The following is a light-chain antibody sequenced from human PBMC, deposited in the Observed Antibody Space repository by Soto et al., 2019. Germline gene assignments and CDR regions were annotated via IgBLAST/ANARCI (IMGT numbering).Light chain of an antibody. CDR3: QQYNSYSWT. CDR2: KAS. Sequence: IQMTQSPFSVSASVGDRVTITCRASQGISSWLAWYQQKPGKSPTLLIYKASNLQTGVPSRFSGSGSGTEFTLTISSLQPDDFATYYCQQYNSYSWTFGQGTKVDIK. CDR1: QGISSW. V-gene: IGKV1D-16*01. J-gene: IGKJ1*01.